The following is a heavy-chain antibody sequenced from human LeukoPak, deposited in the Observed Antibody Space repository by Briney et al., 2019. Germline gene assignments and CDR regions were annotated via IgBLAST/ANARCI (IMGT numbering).Heavy chain of an antibody. V-gene: IGHV1-2*02. J-gene: IGHJ4*02. CDR1: GYTLTGYY. Sequence: VASVTVSFKSSGYTLTGYYMHWVRQAPGQGVEWMGWINPNSGGTNYAQKFQGRVTMTRDTSISTAYMELSRLGSDDTAVYYCARDGASGYLADYWGQGTLVTVSS. D-gene: IGHD3-3*01. CDR3: ARDGASGYLADY. CDR2: INPNSGGT.